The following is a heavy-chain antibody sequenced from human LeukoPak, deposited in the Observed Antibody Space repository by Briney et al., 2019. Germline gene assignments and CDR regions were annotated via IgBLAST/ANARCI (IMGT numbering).Heavy chain of an antibody. CDR1: GGTFSRYA. V-gene: IGHV1-69*13. D-gene: IGHD3-10*01. CDR2: ITPIFGTA. CDR3: AFRTMVRGVDY. Sequence: SVKVSCKASGGTFSRYAISWVRQAPGQGLEWMGGITPIFGTANYAQKFQGRVTITADQSTSTAYMELSSLRSEDTAVYYCAFRTMVRGVDYWGQGTLVTVSS. J-gene: IGHJ4*02.